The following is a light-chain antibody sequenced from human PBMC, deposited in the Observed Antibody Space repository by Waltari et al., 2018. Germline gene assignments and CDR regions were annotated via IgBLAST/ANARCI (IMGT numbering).Light chain of an antibody. V-gene: IGLV2-14*03. CDR2: DVT. Sequence: QSALTQPASVSGSPGQSITISCIGTSSDVGGYDCVSWYPQHPGKPPKLMIYDVTNRPSGVSDRFSGSKSGNTASLTISGLQAEDEADYYCSSFTSSSTLVFGGGTELTVL. CDR1: SSDVGGYDC. J-gene: IGLJ2*01. CDR3: SSFTSSSTLV.